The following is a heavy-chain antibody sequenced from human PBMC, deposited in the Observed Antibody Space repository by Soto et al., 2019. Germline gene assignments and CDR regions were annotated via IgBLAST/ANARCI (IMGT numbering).Heavy chain of an antibody. J-gene: IGHJ6*02. D-gene: IGHD5-18*01. Sequence: PGGSLRLSCAASGFTFSSYSMNWVRQAPGKGLEWVSSISSSSSYIYYADSVKGRFTISRDNAKNSLYLQMNSLRAEDTAVYYCARDGRGYSYGHNYYYYGMDVWGQGTTVTVSS. CDR2: ISSSSSYI. CDR3: ARDGRGYSYGHNYYYYGMDV. CDR1: GFTFSSYS. V-gene: IGHV3-21*01.